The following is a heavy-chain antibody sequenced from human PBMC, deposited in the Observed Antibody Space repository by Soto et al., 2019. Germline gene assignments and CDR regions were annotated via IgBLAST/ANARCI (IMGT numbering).Heavy chain of an antibody. V-gene: IGHV5-51*03. CDR3: ARTEAYSASPAAGVLAY. D-gene: IGHD3-10*01. CDR2: IYPGDSDT. Sequence: VQLGQSGAEVKKPGESLKITCNGSGYSFTSYLIGWVRQMPGKCLEWMGIIYPGDSDTRYSPSFHGQGTISASMSISTAYLPWSSRKASDTAMSSFARTEAYSASPAAGVLAYWGQGTLVTVSS. CDR1: GYSFTSYL. J-gene: IGHJ4*02.